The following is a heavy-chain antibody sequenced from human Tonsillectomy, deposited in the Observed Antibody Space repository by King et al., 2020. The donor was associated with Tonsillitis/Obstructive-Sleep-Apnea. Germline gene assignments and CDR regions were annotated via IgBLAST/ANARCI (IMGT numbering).Heavy chain of an antibody. Sequence: TLQESGPTLVKPTQTLTLTCTFSGFSLTTSGVGVGWIRQPPGKALEWLALIYWDDDKRYSSSLKSRLTITKDTSKNQVVLTMTNMDPVDTATYYCAHSQYSSIVYPTHWFDPWGQGTLVTVSS. CDR2: IYWDDDK. CDR3: AHSQYSSIVYPTHWFDP. D-gene: IGHD6-13*01. V-gene: IGHV2-5*02. CDR1: GFSLTTSGVG. J-gene: IGHJ5*02.